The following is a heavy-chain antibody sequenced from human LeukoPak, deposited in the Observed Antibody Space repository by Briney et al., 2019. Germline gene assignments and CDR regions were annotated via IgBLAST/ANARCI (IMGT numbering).Heavy chain of an antibody. V-gene: IGHV3-23*01. Sequence: PGGSLRLSCAASGFTFSSYAMSWVRQAPGKGLEWVSAISGSGGSTYYADSVKGRFTISRDNSKNTLYLQMNSLRAEDTAVYYCARAGLYSNYVDYWGQGTLVTVSS. CDR2: ISGSGGST. CDR3: ARAGLYSNYVDY. J-gene: IGHJ4*02. CDR1: GFTFSSYA. D-gene: IGHD4-4*01.